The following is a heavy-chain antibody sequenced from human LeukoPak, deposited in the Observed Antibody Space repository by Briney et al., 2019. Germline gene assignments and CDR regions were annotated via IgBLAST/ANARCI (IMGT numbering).Heavy chain of an antibody. Sequence: GESLKISCKGSGYSFTTYWIAWVRQMPGRGLEWMGIISPDDSEIRYSPSFRCQVTISADKSTSTAYLQWSRLRASDTAIYYCARHEGSGSYYSYWGQGTLVTVSS. J-gene: IGHJ4*02. CDR3: ARHEGSGSYYSY. CDR1: GYSFTTYW. D-gene: IGHD1-26*01. V-gene: IGHV5-51*01. CDR2: ISPDDSEI.